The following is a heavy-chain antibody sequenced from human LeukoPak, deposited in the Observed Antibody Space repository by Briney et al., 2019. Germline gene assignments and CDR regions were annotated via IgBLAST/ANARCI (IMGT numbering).Heavy chain of an antibody. J-gene: IGHJ4*02. CDR2: TYYRSKWYN. CDR3: ARCLSPVGALCYFDY. V-gene: IGHV6-1*01. CDR1: GDSVSSNSAA. Sequence: SQTLSLTCVISGDSVSSNSAAWHWIRQSPSRGLEWLGRTYYRSKWYNDYAVSVKSRITINPDTSKNQFSLQLNSVTPEDTAVYYCARCLSPVGALCYFDYWGQGALVTVSS. D-gene: IGHD1-26*01.